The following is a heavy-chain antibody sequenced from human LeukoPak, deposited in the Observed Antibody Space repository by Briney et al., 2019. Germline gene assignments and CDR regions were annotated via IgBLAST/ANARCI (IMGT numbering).Heavy chain of an antibody. CDR3: ARGTLYGDYYFDY. Sequence: GGSLRLSCAASGFTFDDHGMSWVRQAPGKGLEWVSGIKWDGGRTGYTDSVKGRLTISRDNAKNSLYLQMNSLRAEDTALYYCARGTLYGDYYFDYWGQGTLVTVSS. D-gene: IGHD4-17*01. V-gene: IGHV3-20*04. CDR1: GFTFDDHG. J-gene: IGHJ4*02. CDR2: IKWDGGRT.